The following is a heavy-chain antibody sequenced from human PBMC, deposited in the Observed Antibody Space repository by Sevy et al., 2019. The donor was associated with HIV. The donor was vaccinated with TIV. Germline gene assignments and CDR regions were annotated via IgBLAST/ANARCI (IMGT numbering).Heavy chain of an antibody. D-gene: IGHD6-13*01. V-gene: IGHV3-7*01. CDR3: VRAMASADSF. J-gene: IGHJ4*01. Sequence: RGSLRLSCVASGFTLRSYWMLWVRQAPGKGLEWVANINQDGSTTYYADSVRGRFAISRDNARNSLFLRMDHLRAEDTALYYCVRAMASADSFWGHGTLVTVSS. CDR2: INQDGSTT. CDR1: GFTLRSYW.